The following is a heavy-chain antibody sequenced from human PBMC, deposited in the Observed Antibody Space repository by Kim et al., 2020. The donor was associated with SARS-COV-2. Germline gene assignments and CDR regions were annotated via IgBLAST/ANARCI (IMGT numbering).Heavy chain of an antibody. Sequence: GGSLRLSCAASGFTFSSYGMHWVRQAPGKGLEWVAVISYDGSNKYYADSVKGRFTISRDNSKNTLYLQMNSLRAEDTAVYYCAKARGYYGSGRIIRWGDYYYGMDVWGQGTTVTVSS. CDR1: GFTFSSYG. D-gene: IGHD3-10*01. CDR2: ISYDGSNK. V-gene: IGHV3-30*18. CDR3: AKARGYYGSGRIIRWGDYYYGMDV. J-gene: IGHJ6*02.